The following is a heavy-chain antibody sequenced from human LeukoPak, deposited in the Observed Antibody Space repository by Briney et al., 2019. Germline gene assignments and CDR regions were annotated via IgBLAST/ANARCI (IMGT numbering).Heavy chain of an antibody. CDR3: ARSVDTATFDC. CDR2: FNPNSGGT. CDR1: GYTFTSYG. D-gene: IGHD5-18*01. J-gene: IGHJ4*02. Sequence: ASVKVSCKASGYTFTSYGISWVRQAPGQGLEWMGWFNPNSGGTNSAQKFQGRVTMTRDTSISTAYMELSSLRSDDTAVYYCARSVDTATFDCWGQGTLVTVSS. V-gene: IGHV1-2*02.